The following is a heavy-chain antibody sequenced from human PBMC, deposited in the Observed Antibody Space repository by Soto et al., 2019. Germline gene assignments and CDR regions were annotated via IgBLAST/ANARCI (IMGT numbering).Heavy chain of an antibody. V-gene: IGHV3-23*01. CDR3: AKAPYDFWSGYPAYYFDY. Sequence: GGSLRLSCAASGFTFSSYSMHWVRQATGKGLEWVSAIGSAGGTYYADSVKGRFTISRDNAKNTLYLQMNSLRAEDTAVYYCAKAPYDFWSGYPAYYFDYWGQGTLVTVSS. CDR2: IGSAGGT. D-gene: IGHD3-3*01. J-gene: IGHJ4*02. CDR1: GFTFSSYS.